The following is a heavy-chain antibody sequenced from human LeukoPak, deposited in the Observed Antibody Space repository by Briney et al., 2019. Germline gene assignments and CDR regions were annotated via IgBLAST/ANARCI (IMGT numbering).Heavy chain of an antibody. D-gene: IGHD4-17*01. Sequence: GGSLRLSCAASRFTFSSYTMNWVRQAPGKGLEWVSSISSSGTYIYYADSVKGRFSISRDNAKNSLYLQMNSLRVEDTAVYYCAREDATAFDYWGQGTLVTVSS. V-gene: IGHV3-21*01. CDR1: RFTFSSYT. CDR2: ISSSGTYI. J-gene: IGHJ4*02. CDR3: AREDATAFDY.